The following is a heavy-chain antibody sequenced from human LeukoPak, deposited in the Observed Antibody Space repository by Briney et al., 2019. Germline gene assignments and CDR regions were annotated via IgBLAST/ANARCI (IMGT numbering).Heavy chain of an antibody. D-gene: IGHD2-21*01. V-gene: IGHV4-38-2*02. CDR2: IYHSGST. Sequence: SETLSLTCTVSGYSISSGYYWGWIRQPPGKGLEWIGSIYHSGSTYYNPSLKSRATISVDTSKNQFSLKLSSVTAADTAVHYCARRVGVALDYWGQGTLVTVSS. CDR3: ARRVGVALDY. CDR1: GYSISSGYY. J-gene: IGHJ4*02.